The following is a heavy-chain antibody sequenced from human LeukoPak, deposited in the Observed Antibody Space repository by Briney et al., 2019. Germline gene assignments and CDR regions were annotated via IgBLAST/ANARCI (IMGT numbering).Heavy chain of an antibody. Sequence: GGSLRLSCAASGFTFSNAWMTWVRQAPGKGLEWVGRIKSNADGGTTDYAAPVNARFIISRDDSKNTLYLHMDSLKTEDTAVYYCTTQIGDYWGQGTLVTVSS. CDR1: GFTFSNAW. CDR3: TTQIGDY. J-gene: IGHJ4*02. CDR2: IKSNADGGTT. D-gene: IGHD3-10*01. V-gene: IGHV3-15*01.